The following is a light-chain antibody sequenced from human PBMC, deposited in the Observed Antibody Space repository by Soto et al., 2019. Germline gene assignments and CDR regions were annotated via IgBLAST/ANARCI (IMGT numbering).Light chain of an antibody. CDR3: SSYYGSSTGV. CDR1: SNDVGGYNY. V-gene: IGLV2-14*01. J-gene: IGLJ3*02. Sequence: QSALTQPASVSGSPGQSITLSCTGTSNDVGGYNYVSWYQQHPGKAPKLIIYDVTYRPSGVSHRFSGSKSGNTASLTISGLQDEDEEDDYCSSYYGSSTGVFGGGTKLTVL. CDR2: DVT.